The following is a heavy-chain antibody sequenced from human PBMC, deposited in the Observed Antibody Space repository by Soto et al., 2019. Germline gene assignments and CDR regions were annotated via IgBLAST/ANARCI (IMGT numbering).Heavy chain of an antibody. CDR2: IYPGDSDT. D-gene: IGHD2-2*01. CDR3: SGQYYKSTTGLIAAFDI. J-gene: IGHJ3*02. V-gene: IGHV5-51*01. CDR1: GYSFTSYW. Sequence: PGESLKIACKGSGYSFTSYWIGWVRQMPGKGLEWMGIIYPGDSDTRYSPSFQGQVTISADPSMSTAYLQWSSLKAADIAMNYCSGQYYKSTTGLIAAFDIWGQGTMVTVSS.